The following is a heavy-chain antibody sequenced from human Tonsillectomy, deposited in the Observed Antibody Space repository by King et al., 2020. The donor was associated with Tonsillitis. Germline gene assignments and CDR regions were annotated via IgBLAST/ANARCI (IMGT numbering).Heavy chain of an antibody. J-gene: IGHJ4*02. CDR3: ARAFGGVIVLPYFDY. D-gene: IGHD3-16*02. Sequence: VQLVESGGGVVQPGRSLRLSCAASGFTFSSYAMHWVRQAPGKGLEWVAIISYDGSNKYYADSVKGRFTISRDNSKNTLYLQMNSLRAEDTAVFYCARAFGGVIVLPYFDYWGQGTLVTVSS. CDR2: ISYDGSNK. CDR1: GFTFSSYA. V-gene: IGHV3-30*01.